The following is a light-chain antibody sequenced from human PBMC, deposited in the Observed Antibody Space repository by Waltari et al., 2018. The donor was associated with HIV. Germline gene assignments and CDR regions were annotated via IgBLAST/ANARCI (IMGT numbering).Light chain of an antibody. CDR3: QQYYSTPWT. CDR2: WAS. V-gene: IGKV4-1*01. Sequence: DIVMTQSPDSLVVSLGERDTLNRKSSQSALYSSNNKTYLAWYQQKPGQPPKLLIYWASTRESGVPDRFSGSGSGTDFTLTISSLQAEDVAVYYCQQYYSTPWTFGQGTKVEIK. CDR1: QSALYSSNNKTY. J-gene: IGKJ1*01.